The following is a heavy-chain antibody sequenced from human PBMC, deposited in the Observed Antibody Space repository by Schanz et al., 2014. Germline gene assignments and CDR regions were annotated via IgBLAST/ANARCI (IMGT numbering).Heavy chain of an antibody. V-gene: IGHV1-69*02. CDR1: GGTFSTYT. CDR2: IIPILGIA. CDR3: ARAKRFGDMDV. D-gene: IGHD3-10*01. J-gene: IGHJ6*02. Sequence: QVQLVQSGAEVKKPGSSVKVSCKASGGTFSTYTISWVRQAPGQGLEWMGRIIPILGIANYAQKFQGRVTITADRSTSTAYMELSSLRSEDTAVYYCARAKRFGDMDVWGQGTTXTVSS.